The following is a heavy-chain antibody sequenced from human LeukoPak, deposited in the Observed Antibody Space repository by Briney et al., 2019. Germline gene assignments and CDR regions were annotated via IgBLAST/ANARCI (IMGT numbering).Heavy chain of an antibody. Sequence: PGGSLRLSCAASGFTFSSYSMNWVRQAPGKGLEWVSSISSSSSYIYYADSVKGRFTISRDNSKNTLYLQMNSLRAEDTAMYYCARERSAIAVAGDFDYWGQGTLATVSS. CDR2: ISSSSSYI. J-gene: IGHJ4*02. V-gene: IGHV3-21*01. CDR3: ARERSAIAVAGDFDY. D-gene: IGHD6-19*01. CDR1: GFTFSSYS.